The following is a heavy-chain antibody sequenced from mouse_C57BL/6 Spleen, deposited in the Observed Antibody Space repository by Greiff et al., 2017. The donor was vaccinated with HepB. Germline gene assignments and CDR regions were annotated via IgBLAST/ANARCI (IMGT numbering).Heavy chain of an antibody. V-gene: IGHV1-81*01. Sequence: QVHVKQSGAELARPGASVKLSCKASGYTFTSYGISWVKQRTGQGLEWIGEIYPRSGNTYYNEKFKGKATLTADKSSSTAYMELRSLTSEDSAVYFCARTLYGSSSYFDYWGQGTTLTVSS. CDR2: IYPRSGNT. D-gene: IGHD1-1*01. CDR1: GYTFTSYG. J-gene: IGHJ2*01. CDR3: ARTLYGSSSYFDY.